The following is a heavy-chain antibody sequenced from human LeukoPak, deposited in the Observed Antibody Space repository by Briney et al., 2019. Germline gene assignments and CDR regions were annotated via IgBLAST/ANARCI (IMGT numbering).Heavy chain of an antibody. CDR3: ARRGRNNLSPLWYDSRCWFDP. CDR1: GGSISSYY. J-gene: IGHJ5*02. Sequence: SETLSLTCTVSGGSISSYYWSWIRQPPGKGLEWIGYIYYSGSTNYNPSLKSRVTISVDTSKNQFSLKLSSVTAADTAVYYCARRGRNNLSPLWYDSRCWFDPWGQGALVTVSS. V-gene: IGHV4-59*12. CDR2: IYYSGST. D-gene: IGHD3-22*01.